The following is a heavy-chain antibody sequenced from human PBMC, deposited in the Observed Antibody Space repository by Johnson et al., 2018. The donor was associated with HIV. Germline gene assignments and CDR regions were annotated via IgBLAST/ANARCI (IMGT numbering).Heavy chain of an antibody. D-gene: IGHD3-22*01. J-gene: IGHJ3*02. V-gene: IGHV3-53*01. CDR2: IYSGGST. Sequence: VQLVESGGGLIQPGGSLRLSCAASGFTVSSNYMSWVRQAPGKGLEWVSVIYSGGSTYYADSVKGRFTISRDNSKNTLYLQMNSLRAEDTAVYYCAIPSPYYYDISAFDIWGQGTMVTVSS. CDR1: GFTVSSNY. CDR3: AIPSPYYYDISAFDI.